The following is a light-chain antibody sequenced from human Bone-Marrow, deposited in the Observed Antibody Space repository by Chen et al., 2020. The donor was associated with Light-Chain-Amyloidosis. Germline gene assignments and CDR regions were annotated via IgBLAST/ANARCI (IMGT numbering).Light chain of an antibody. CDR2: RDT. V-gene: IGLV3-25*03. CDR3: QSADSSGTYEVI. Sequence: SYELTQPPSVSVSPGQTARITCSGDDLPKTYAYWYQQKPGQAPVLVVHRDTERPSGISGRFSGSSSGTTATLTISGVQAEDEADYHCQSADSSGTYEVIFGGGTKLTVL. CDR1: DLPKTY. J-gene: IGLJ2*01.